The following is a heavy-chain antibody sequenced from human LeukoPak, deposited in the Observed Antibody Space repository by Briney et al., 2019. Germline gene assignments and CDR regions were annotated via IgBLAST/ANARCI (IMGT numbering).Heavy chain of an antibody. CDR1: GFTFSTYS. Sequence: GGSLRLSCAASGFTFSTYSMNWVRQAPGKGLEWVSSISSSSSYIYYADSVKGRFTISRDNAKNSLYLQMNSLRAEDTAVYYCARDPEWELRYFDYWGQGTLVTVSS. J-gene: IGHJ4*02. V-gene: IGHV3-21*04. CDR2: ISSSSSYI. CDR3: ARDPEWELRYFDY. D-gene: IGHD1-26*01.